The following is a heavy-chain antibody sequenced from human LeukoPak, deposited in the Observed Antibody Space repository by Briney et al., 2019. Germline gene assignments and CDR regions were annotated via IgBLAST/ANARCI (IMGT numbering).Heavy chain of an antibody. V-gene: IGHV3-7*01. CDR2: IKPDGTEK. D-gene: IGHD6-19*01. J-gene: IGHJ4*02. CDR3: ARASGWHIPYYFDY. Sequence: PGGSLRLSCVASGFTFGGDWMSWVRQAPGKGLEWVANIKPDGTEKYYVDSVKGRFTISRDNAKNSLYLQLNSLRAEDTAVYYCARASGWHIPYYFDYWGQGTLVTVSS. CDR1: GFTFGGDW.